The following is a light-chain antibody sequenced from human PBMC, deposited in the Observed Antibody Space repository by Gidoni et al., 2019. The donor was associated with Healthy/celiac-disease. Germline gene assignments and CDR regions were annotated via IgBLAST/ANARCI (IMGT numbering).Light chain of an antibody. J-gene: IGKJ1*01. Sequence: EIVLTQSPGTLSVSPGERATLSCRASQSVSSSYLAWDQQKPGQAPRLLIYGASSRATGIPDRFSGSGSGTDFTLTISRLEPEDFAVYYCQQYGSSPPWTFXXXTKVEIK. V-gene: IGKV3-20*01. CDR1: QSVSSSY. CDR2: GAS. CDR3: QQYGSSPPWT.